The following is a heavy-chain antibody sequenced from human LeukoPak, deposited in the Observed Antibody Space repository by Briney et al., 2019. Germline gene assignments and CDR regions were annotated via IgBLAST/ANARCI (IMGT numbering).Heavy chain of an antibody. J-gene: IGHJ4*02. CDR1: GGSISSSSYY. V-gene: IGHV4-39*07. D-gene: IGHD6-19*01. Sequence: ASETLSLTCTVPGGSISSSSYYWGWIRQPPGKALEWIGSVYYSGTTSYNPSLKSRVTISVDMSKNHFSLRLSSVTAADTAMYYCARGTLYSGWSYYFDYWGQGSQVTVSS. CDR2: VYYSGTT. CDR3: ARGTLYSGWSYYFDY.